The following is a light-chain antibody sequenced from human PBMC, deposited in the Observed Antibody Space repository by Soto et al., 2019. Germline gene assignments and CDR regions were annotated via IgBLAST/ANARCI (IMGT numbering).Light chain of an antibody. CDR1: NIASKS. CDR3: QLWDISSDQYR. J-gene: IGLJ1*01. Sequence: SSELTQPPSVSVAPGQTARITCGGNNIASKSVHWYQQWPGQAPVLVLYDDSNRPSGLPERFSGSNPGSTATRTISSVEAGDGGEYFCQLWDISSDQYRFGSWTKPTLL. CDR2: DDS. V-gene: IGLV3-21*02.